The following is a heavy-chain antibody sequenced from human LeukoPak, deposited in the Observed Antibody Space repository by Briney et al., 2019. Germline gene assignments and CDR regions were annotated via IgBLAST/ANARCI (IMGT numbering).Heavy chain of an antibody. CDR2: IQYDGSNK. J-gene: IGHJ5*02. Sequence: PGGSLRLSCAASGFTFSSYGMHWVRQAPGKGLEWVAFIQYDGSNKYYADSVKGRFTISRDNSKNTLYLQMNSLRAEDTAVYYCAKEAWEDWFDPWGQGTLVTVSS. CDR1: GFTFSSYG. CDR3: AKEAWEDWFDP. D-gene: IGHD1-26*01. V-gene: IGHV3-30*02.